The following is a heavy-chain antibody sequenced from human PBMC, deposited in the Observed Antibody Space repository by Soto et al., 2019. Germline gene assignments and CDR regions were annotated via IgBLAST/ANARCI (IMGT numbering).Heavy chain of an antibody. CDR1: GYSFTSYW. Sequence: GESLKISCKGSGYSFTSYWIGWVRQMPGKGLEWMGIIYPGDSDTRYSPSFQGQVTISADKSISTAYLQWSSLKASDTAMYYCARGDYDSSGYLTSYYYYGMDVWGQGTTVTVSS. J-gene: IGHJ6*02. D-gene: IGHD3-22*01. V-gene: IGHV5-51*01. CDR3: ARGDYDSSGYLTSYYYYGMDV. CDR2: IYPGDSDT.